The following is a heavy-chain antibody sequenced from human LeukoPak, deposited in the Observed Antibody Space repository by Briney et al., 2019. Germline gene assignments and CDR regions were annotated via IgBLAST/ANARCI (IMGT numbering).Heavy chain of an antibody. CDR1: GFTFTNAW. Sequence: GGSLRLSCAASGFTFTNAWVTWVRQAPGKGLEWVGRIEGETDGGTTYYAAPVKGRFTISRDDSKNTLYLQMNSLKTEDTAVYYCSTDVVTITGDALDIWGQGTLVTVSS. D-gene: IGHD2-21*02. CDR2: IEGETDGGTT. V-gene: IGHV3-15*04. CDR3: STDVVTITGDALDI. J-gene: IGHJ3*02.